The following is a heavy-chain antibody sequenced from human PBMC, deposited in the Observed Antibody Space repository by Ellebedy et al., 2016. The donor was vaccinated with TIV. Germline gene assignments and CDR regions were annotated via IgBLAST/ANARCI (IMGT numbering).Heavy chain of an antibody. V-gene: IGHV4-39*07. CDR2: IYYTGST. Sequence: SETLSLXXTVSGGSISANNYFWDWIRQPPGKGLEWIGSIYYTGSTYYNPSLKSRVTMSVDTSKNQFSLKLSSVTAADTAFYYCARENGSNWPLDSWGQGTLVTVSS. CDR3: ARENGSNWPLDS. CDR1: GGSISANNYF. J-gene: IGHJ4*02. D-gene: IGHD6-13*01.